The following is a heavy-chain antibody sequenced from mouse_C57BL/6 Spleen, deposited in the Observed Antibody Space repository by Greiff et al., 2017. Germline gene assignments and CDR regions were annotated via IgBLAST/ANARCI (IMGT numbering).Heavy chain of an antibody. Sequence: VKLQQSGPELVKPGASVKISCKASGYSFTDYNMNWVKQSNGKSLEWIGVINPNYGTTSYNQKFKGKATLNVDHSSSTAYMQRNSLTSEYSGVYYCARGIYYYGSSYWYFDVWGTGTTVTVAS. CDR1: GYSFTDYN. CDR3: ARGIYYYGSSYWYFDV. D-gene: IGHD1-1*01. CDR2: INPNYGTT. J-gene: IGHJ1*03. V-gene: IGHV1-39*01.